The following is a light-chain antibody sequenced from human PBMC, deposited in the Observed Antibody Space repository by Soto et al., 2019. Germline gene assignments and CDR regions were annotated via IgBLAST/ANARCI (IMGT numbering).Light chain of an antibody. CDR1: EIISSY. Sequence: DIQMTQSPSALSASIGDRVTITCRASEIISSYLNWYQQKPGKVPKLLIYASTNLQSGVPSRFSGRGAGTDFTLTISSLQPEDFATYFCQQTYSAPITFGQGTRL. J-gene: IGKJ5*01. V-gene: IGKV1-39*01. CDR3: QQTYSAPIT. CDR2: AST.